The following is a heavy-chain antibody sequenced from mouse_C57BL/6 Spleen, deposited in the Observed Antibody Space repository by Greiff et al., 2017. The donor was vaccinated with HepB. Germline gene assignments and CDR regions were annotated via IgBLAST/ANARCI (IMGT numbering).Heavy chain of an antibody. CDR3: ARPGYYDYDGYYFDY. J-gene: IGHJ2*01. CDR1: GYAFSSSW. V-gene: IGHV1-82*01. Sequence: VQRVESGPELVKPGASVKISCKASGYAFSSSWMNWVKQRPGKGLEWIGRIYPGDGDTNYNGKFKGKATLTADKSSSTAYMQLSSLTSEDSAVYFCARPGYYDYDGYYFDYWGQGTTLTVSS. CDR2: IYPGDGDT. D-gene: IGHD2-4*01.